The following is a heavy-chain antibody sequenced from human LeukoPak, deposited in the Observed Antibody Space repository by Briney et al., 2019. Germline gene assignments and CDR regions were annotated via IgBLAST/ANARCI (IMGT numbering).Heavy chain of an antibody. J-gene: IGHJ4*02. CDR2: ISYSGNT. Sequence: SETLSLTCGVSGGSIRRYYWSGIRQPPGKGLEWIGYISYSGNTNYNPSLKSRVTISVDTSKNQFSLKLSSVTAVDTAVYYCATRSTGVAATFDSRGQGALVTVSS. V-gene: IGHV4-59*01. CDR1: GGSIRRYY. D-gene: IGHD2-15*01. CDR3: ATRSTGVAATFDS.